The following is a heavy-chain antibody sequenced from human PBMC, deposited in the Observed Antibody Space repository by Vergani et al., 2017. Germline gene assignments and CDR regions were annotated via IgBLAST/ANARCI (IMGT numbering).Heavy chain of an antibody. CDR1: GFTFDDYA. J-gene: IGHJ4*02. D-gene: IGHD3-22*01. CDR3: ASPEMDYDSSGYSPFDY. CDR2: ISWNSGSI. V-gene: IGHV3-9*01. Sequence: EVQLVESGGGLVQPGRSLRLSCAASGFTFDDYAMHWVRQAPGKGLEWVSGISWNSGSIGYADSVKGRFTISRDNAKNSLYLQMNSLRAEDTAVYYCASPEMDYDSSGYSPFDYWGQGTLVTVSS.